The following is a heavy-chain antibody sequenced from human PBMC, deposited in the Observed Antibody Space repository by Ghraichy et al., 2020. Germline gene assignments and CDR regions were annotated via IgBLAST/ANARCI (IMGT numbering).Heavy chain of an antibody. D-gene: IGHD3-3*01. V-gene: IGHV1-2*04. CDR3: ARASEWLLYRYRTEGAFDI. CDR1: GYTFTGYY. CDR2: INPNSGGT. J-gene: IGHJ3*02. Sequence: ASVKVSCKASGYTFTGYYMHWVRQAPGQGLEWMGWINPNSGGTNYAQKFQGWVTMTRDTSISTAYMELSRLRSDDTAVYYCARASEWLLYRYRTEGAFDIWGQGTMVTVSS.